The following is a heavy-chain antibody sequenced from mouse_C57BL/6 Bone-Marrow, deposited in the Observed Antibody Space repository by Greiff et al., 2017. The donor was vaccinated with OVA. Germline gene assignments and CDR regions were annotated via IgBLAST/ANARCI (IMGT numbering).Heavy chain of an antibody. CDR1: GYSITSGYY. Sequence: EVHLVESGPGLVKPSQSLSLTCSVTGYSITSGYYWNWIRQFPGNQLEWMGYISYDGSNNYNPSLKNRISITRDTSKNQFFLTLNSVTTEDTATYYCAREEVVATSFDYWGQGTTLTVSS. D-gene: IGHD1-1*01. CDR2: ISYDGSN. V-gene: IGHV3-6*01. J-gene: IGHJ2*01. CDR3: AREEVVATSFDY.